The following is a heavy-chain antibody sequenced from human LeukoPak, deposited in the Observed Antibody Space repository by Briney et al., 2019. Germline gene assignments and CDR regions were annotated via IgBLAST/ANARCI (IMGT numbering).Heavy chain of an antibody. CDR3: ARRASNVYNWFDA. V-gene: IGHV4-59*08. Sequence: SETLSLTRSVSGASMRSDYWTWIRQPPGKGLEWIGDIYYSGSTNYSPSLKSRLTISVDTSKNQFSLQLSSVTAADTAVYFCARRASNVYNWFDAWGQGTLVTVSS. CDR2: IYYSGST. CDR1: GASMRSDY. D-gene: IGHD2-2*01. J-gene: IGHJ5*02.